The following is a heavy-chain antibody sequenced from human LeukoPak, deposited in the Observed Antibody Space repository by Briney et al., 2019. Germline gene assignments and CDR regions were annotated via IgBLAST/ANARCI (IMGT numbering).Heavy chain of an antibody. CDR2: IYYSGST. J-gene: IGHJ5*02. D-gene: IGHD1-20*01. CDR1: GGSLSSSSYY. V-gene: IGHV4-39*01. CDR3: ASGITGNNWFDP. Sequence: SETMSLTCTVSGGSLSSSSYYWGWIRQPPGKGLEWIGSIYYSGSTYYNPSLKSRVTISVDPSKNQFSLKLSSVTAADTAVYYCASGITGNNWFDPWGQGTLVTVSS.